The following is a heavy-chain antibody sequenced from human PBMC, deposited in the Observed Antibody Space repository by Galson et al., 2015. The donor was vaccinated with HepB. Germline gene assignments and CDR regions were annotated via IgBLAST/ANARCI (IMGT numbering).Heavy chain of an antibody. D-gene: IGHD3-3*01. CDR3: ARGYMEFYDFWSGYNPDYFDS. CDR2: INPDTGNT. CDR1: GYTFTTYG. V-gene: IGHV1-18*04. Sequence: SVKVSCKASGYTFTTYGITYVRQAPGQGLEWVGWINPDTGNTNYAQKLQGRVTMTTDTSTSIVYMELRRLRSDDPAVYYCARGYMEFYDFWSGYNPDYFDSWGQGTLVTVSS. J-gene: IGHJ4*02.